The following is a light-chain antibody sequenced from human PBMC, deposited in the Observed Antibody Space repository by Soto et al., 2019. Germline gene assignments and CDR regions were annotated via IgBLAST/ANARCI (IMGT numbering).Light chain of an antibody. CDR3: QQSYSTMAT. V-gene: IGKV1-39*01. CDR1: QGIRTY. CDR2: AAS. Sequence: DFQMTQSPSSLSASIGDRVTITCRASQGIRTYLNWYQQKPGKAPQLLIYAASRLQSGVPSRFSGSGSGTDFTLTISSLQPEDFATYYCQQSYSTMATFGQGTKVEIK. J-gene: IGKJ1*01.